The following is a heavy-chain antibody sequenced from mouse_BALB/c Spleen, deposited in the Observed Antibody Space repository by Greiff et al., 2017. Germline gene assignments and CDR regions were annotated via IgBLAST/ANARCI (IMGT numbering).Heavy chain of an antibody. Sequence: EVMLVESGGGLVKPGGSLKLSCAASGFTFSDYYMYWVRQTPEKRLEWVATISDGGSYTYYPDSVKGRFTISRDNAKNNLYLQMSSLKSEDTAMYYCAREGDYDGAYWGQGTLVTVSA. J-gene: IGHJ3*01. CDR3: AREGDYDGAY. CDR1: GFTFSDYY. D-gene: IGHD2-4*01. V-gene: IGHV5-4*02. CDR2: ISDGGSYT.